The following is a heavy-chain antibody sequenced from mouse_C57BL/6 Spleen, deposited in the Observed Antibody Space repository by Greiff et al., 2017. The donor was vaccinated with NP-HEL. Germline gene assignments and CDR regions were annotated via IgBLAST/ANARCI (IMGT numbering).Heavy chain of an antibody. Sequence: VQLQQSGAELVRPGSSVKLSCKASGYTFTSYWMHWVKQRPIQGLEWIGNIDPSDSETHYNQKFKDKATLTVDKSSSTAYMQLSSLTSEDSAVYYCARGYSGWFAYWGQGTLVTVSA. D-gene: IGHD2-3*01. CDR1: GYTFTSYW. V-gene: IGHV1-52*01. J-gene: IGHJ3*01. CDR3: ARGYSGWFAY. CDR2: IDPSDSET.